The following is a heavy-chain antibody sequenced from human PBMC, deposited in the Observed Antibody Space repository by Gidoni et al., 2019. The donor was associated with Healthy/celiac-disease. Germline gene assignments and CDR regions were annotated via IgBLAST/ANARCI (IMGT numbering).Heavy chain of an antibody. CDR2: IYYSGST. J-gene: IGHJ6*02. CDR3: ARVFYSGYDWDYYYGMDV. V-gene: IGHV4-59*01. D-gene: IGHD5-12*01. CDR1: VGSIGSSY. Sequence: QVQLRWSGPGLVKPSETLSLPCTVSVGSIGSSYWSWIRQPPGKGLEWIGYIYYSGSTNYNPSLKSRVTISVDTSKNQFSLKLSSVTAADTAVYYCARVFYSGYDWDYYYGMDVWGQGTTVTVSS.